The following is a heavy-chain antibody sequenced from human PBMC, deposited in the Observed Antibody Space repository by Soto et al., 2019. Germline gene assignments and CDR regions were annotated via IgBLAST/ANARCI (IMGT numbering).Heavy chain of an antibody. V-gene: IGHV3-30*18. Sequence: QVQLVGSGGGVVQPGRSLRLSCAASGFTFSSYGMHWVRQAPGKGLEWVAVISYDGSNKYYADSVKGRFTISRDNSKNTLYLQMNSLRAEDTAVYYCAKEKVVPAAKSLYYFDYWGQGTLVTVSS. J-gene: IGHJ4*02. D-gene: IGHD2-2*01. CDR1: GFTFSSYG. CDR3: AKEKVVPAAKSLYYFDY. CDR2: ISYDGSNK.